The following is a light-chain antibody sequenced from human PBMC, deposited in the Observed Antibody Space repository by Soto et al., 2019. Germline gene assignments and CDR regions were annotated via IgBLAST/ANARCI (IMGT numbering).Light chain of an antibody. CDR3: QQYDNLLLT. Sequence: DIPMTQSPSSLSASVGDRVTITCQASQDISNYLNWYQQKPGKAPKLLIYDASNLETGVASRFSGSGSGTDFTFTISSLQPEDIATYYCQQYDNLLLTFGPGTKVDIK. V-gene: IGKV1-33*01. CDR1: QDISNY. CDR2: DAS. J-gene: IGKJ3*01.